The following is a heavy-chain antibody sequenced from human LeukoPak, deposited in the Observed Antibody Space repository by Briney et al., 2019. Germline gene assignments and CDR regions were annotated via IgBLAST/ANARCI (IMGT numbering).Heavy chain of an antibody. D-gene: IGHD1-26*01. CDR2: IYWDDDK. Sequence: ESGPTLVKPTQTLTLTCTFSGFSLSASGVGVGWIRQPPGKALEWLALIYWDDDKRYSPSLKSRLTITKDTSKNQVVLTMTNMDPVDTATYYCARIREWREPDYWGQGTLVTVSS. V-gene: IGHV2-5*02. J-gene: IGHJ4*02. CDR3: ARIREWREPDY. CDR1: GFSLSASGVG.